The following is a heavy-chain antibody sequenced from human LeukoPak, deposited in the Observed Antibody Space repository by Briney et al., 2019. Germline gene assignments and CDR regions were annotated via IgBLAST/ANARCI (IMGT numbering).Heavy chain of an antibody. D-gene: IGHD3-22*01. V-gene: IGHV1-46*01. J-gene: IGHJ4*02. CDR3: VRGLAPMIVVVPFDY. CDR2: INPSGGST. CDR1: GFTFSSYA. Sequence: GGSLRLSCAASGFTFSSYAMHWVRQAPGQGLEWMGIINPSGGSTSYAQKFQGRVTMTRDTSTSTVYMELSSLRSEDTAVYYCVRGLAPMIVVVPFDYWGQGTLVTVSS.